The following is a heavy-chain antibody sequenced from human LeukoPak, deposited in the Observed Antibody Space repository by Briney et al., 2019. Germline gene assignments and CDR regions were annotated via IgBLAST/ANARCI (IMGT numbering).Heavy chain of an antibody. CDR2: INPNSGGT. J-gene: IGHJ6*03. D-gene: IGHD2-15*01. Sequence: ASVKVSCKASGYTFTGYYMHWVRQAPGQGLERMGWINPNSGGTNYAQKFQGRVTMTRDTSISTAYMELSRLRSDDTAVYYCARSPIRGGYYYYYMDVWGKGTTVTVSS. CDR3: ARSPIRGGYYYYYMDV. V-gene: IGHV1-2*02. CDR1: GYTFTGYY.